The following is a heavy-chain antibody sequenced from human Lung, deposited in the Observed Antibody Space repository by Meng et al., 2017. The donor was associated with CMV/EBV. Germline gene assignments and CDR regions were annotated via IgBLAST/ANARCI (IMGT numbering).Heavy chain of an antibody. CDR3: ARGLVGASGVF. Sequence: GGSLRLSCAASGFTFNTHGIHWVRPAPGKGLEWVALISYDGNSQYYADSVTGRFTVSRDNLQMNSLRPEDTAIYYCARGLVGASGVFWGQGTLVTVSS. CDR2: ISYDGNSQ. J-gene: IGHJ4*02. D-gene: IGHD1-26*01. V-gene: IGHV3-30-3*01. CDR1: GFTFNTHG.